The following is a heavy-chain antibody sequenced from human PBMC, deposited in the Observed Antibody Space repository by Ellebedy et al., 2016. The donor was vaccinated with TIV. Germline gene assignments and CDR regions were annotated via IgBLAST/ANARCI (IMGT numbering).Heavy chain of an antibody. CDR3: IRDEGGWANH. V-gene: IGHV3-43*02. CDR1: GFTFGDYA. J-gene: IGHJ5*02. CDR2: ISGDCVST. Sequence: PGGSLRLSCAAAGFTFGDYAMHWVRQAPGTGLEWVSLISGDCVSTYYADSVKGRFTISRDNIKNSLHLQMDSLRTDDTALYYCIRDEGGWANHWGQGTLVTVSS. D-gene: IGHD6-19*01.